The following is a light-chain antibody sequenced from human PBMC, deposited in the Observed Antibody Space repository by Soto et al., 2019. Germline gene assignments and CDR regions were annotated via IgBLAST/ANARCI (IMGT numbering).Light chain of an antibody. CDR3: QQYGSSPPWT. CDR1: QSVSSSY. CDR2: GAS. V-gene: IGKV3-20*01. J-gene: IGKJ1*01. Sequence: EIVLTQSPGTLSLSPGERATLSCRASQSVSSSYLAWYQQKPGQAPGLLIYGASSRAIGIPDRFSGSGSGTDFTLTISRLEPEDSALYYCQQYGSSPPWTFGQGTKVEIK.